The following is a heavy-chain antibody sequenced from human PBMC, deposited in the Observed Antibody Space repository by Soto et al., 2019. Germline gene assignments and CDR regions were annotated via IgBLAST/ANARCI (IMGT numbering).Heavy chain of an antibody. V-gene: IGHV1-3*01. CDR2: INAGNGNT. Sequence: ASVKVSCKSSGYTFTSYAMHWVRQAPGKRLEWMGWINAGNGNTKYSQKFQGRVTITRDTSASTAYMELSSLRSEDTAVYYCARDGDYCSGGSCPNWFDPWGQGTLVTVSS. D-gene: IGHD2-15*01. CDR1: GYTFTSYA. CDR3: ARDGDYCSGGSCPNWFDP. J-gene: IGHJ5*02.